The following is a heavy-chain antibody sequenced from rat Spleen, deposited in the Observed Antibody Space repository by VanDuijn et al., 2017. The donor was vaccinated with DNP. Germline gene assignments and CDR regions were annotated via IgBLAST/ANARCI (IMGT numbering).Heavy chain of an antibody. J-gene: IGHJ2*01. CDR2: MWNGGTT. V-gene: IGHV2-1*01. CDR1: GFSLTSNS. CDR3: SRTVSYDSGYYFDY. D-gene: IGHD4-3*01. Sequence: QVQLKESGPGLVQPSQTLSLTCTVSGFSLTSNSVHWVRQPPGKGLEWMGTMWNGGTTDYNPALQPRLSISRDTSKSQVFLKMNSLQIEDTAIYFCSRTVSYDSGYYFDYWGQGVMVTVSS.